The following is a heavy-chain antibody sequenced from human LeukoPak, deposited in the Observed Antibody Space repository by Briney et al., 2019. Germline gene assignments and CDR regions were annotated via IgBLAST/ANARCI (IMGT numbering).Heavy chain of an antibody. CDR3: ARAKWSDDAFDI. Sequence: SGTLSLTCAVYGGSFSGYYWGWIRQPPGKGLEWIGSIYYSGSTYYNPSLKSRVTISVDTSKNQFSLKLSSVTAADTAVYYCARAKWSDDAFDIWGQGTMVTVSS. V-gene: IGHV4-34*01. J-gene: IGHJ3*02. CDR1: GGSFSGYY. CDR2: IYYSGST. D-gene: IGHD2-15*01.